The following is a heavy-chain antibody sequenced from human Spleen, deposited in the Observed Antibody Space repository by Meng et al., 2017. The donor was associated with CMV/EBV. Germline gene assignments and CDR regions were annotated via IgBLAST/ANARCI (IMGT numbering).Heavy chain of an antibody. D-gene: IGHD4-11*01. CDR1: GGSISSSSYY. CDR3: ARDRGSNYAYYYYYGMDV. CDR2: IYYSGST. J-gene: IGHJ6*02. V-gene: IGHV4-39*07. Sequence: SETLSLTCTVSGGSISSSSYYWGWIRQPPGKGLEWIGSIYYSGSTYYNPSLKSRVTISVDTSKNQFSLKLSSVTAADTAVYYCARDRGSNYAYYYYYGMDVWGQGTTVTASS.